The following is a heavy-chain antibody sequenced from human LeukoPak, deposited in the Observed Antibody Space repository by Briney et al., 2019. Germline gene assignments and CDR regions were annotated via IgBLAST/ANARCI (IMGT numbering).Heavy chain of an antibody. J-gene: IGHJ4*02. CDR1: EFTFTDYY. V-gene: IGHV1-2*02. Sequence: GASVKVSCKASEFTFTDYYMHWVRQAPGQGLEWMGWIHPKSGGTHYAQKFQGRVTMTRDTSISTAYMDLSRLRPDDTAVYYCARDSEAAAGLSFGYWGQGTPVTVSS. CDR2: IHPKSGGT. CDR3: ARDSEAAAGLSFGY. D-gene: IGHD6-13*01.